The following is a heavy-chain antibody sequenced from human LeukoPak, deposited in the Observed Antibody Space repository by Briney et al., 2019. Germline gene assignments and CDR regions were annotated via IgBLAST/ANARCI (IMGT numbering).Heavy chain of an antibody. CDR2: ISYDGSNK. V-gene: IGHV3-30-3*01. CDR1: GFTFSSYA. D-gene: IGHD3-22*01. J-gene: IGHJ4*02. CDR3: ARWWLGKYYYDSSGSNTPIDY. Sequence: GGSLRLSCAASGFTFSSYAMHWVRQAPGKGLEWVAVISYDGSNKYYADSVKGRFTISRDNSKNTLYLQMNSLRAEDTAVYYCARWWLGKYYYDSSGSNTPIDYWGQGTLVTVSS.